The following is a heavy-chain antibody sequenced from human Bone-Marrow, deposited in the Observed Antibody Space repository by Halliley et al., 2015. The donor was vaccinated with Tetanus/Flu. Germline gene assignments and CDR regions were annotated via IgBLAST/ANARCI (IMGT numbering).Heavy chain of an antibody. CDR3: ARDPHNGWRFDS. CDR1: GFIFSSYE. Sequence: SLRLSCAASGFIFSSYEMNWVRQAPGRGLEWVSYIDKSGGRIEYADSVKGRFTVSRDNAQNSLYLQMNSLRVEDTAIYYCARDPHNGWRFDSWGQGTLVTVSS. D-gene: IGHD6-19*01. J-gene: IGHJ4*02. V-gene: IGHV3-48*03. CDR2: IDKSGGRI.